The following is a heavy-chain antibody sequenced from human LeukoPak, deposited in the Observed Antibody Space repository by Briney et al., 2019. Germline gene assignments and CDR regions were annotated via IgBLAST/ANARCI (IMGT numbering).Heavy chain of an antibody. J-gene: IGHJ4*02. V-gene: IGHV3-23*01. CDR3: ARSDSITISGPPGY. CDR2: ISGSADST. CDR1: GFTFSSYA. Sequence: AGGSLRLSCAASGFTFSSYALSWVRQAPRKGLEWVSAISGSADSTYYADSVKGRFTISRDNPKNTLYLQMNSLRAEDTAVYYCARSDSITISGPPGYWGQGTLVTVSS. D-gene: IGHD3-3*01.